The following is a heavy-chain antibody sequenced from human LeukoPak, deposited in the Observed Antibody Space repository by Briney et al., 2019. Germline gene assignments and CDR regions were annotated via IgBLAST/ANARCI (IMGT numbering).Heavy chain of an antibody. D-gene: IGHD6-19*01. CDR3: ARGPRMGGWSLYYFDY. CDR2: IYYSGST. V-gene: IGHV4-31*03. CDR1: GGSISSGGYY. Sequence: PSETLSLTCTVSGGSISSGGYYWSWIRQHPGKGLEWIGYIYYSGSTYYNPSLKSRVTISVDTSKNQFSLKLSSVTAADTAVYYCARGPRMGGWSLYYFDYWGQGTLVTVSS. J-gene: IGHJ4*02.